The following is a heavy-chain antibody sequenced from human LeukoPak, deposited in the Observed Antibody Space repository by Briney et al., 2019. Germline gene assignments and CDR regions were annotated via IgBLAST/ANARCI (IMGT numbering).Heavy chain of an antibody. J-gene: IGHJ6*03. CDR1: GGSISSTSYY. V-gene: IGHV4-39*02. CDR3: ARDQVCSSTSCYFGYYYYMDV. D-gene: IGHD2-2*01. Sequence: SETLSLTCTVSGGSISSTSYYWGWIRQPPGKGLEWIGSIYYSGSTYYNPSLKSRVTISVDTSKSLFSLRLSYVTAADTAVYHCARDQVCSSTSCYFGYYYYMDVWGKGTTVTVSS. CDR2: IYYSGST.